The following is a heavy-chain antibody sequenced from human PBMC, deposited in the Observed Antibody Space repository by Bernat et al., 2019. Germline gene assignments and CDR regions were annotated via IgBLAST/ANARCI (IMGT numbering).Heavy chain of an antibody. CDR3: AREGRLGSSWYWNYVDY. J-gene: IGHJ4*02. V-gene: IGHV3-30*01. CDR1: GFTFSSYA. Sequence: QVQLVESGGGVVQPGRSLRLSCAASGFTFSSYAMHWVRQAPGKGLEWVAVISYDGSNKYYADSVKGRFTISRDNFKNTLYLQMNSLRAEDTAVYYCAREGRLGSSWYWNYVDYWGQGTLVTV. D-gene: IGHD6-13*01. CDR2: ISYDGSNK.